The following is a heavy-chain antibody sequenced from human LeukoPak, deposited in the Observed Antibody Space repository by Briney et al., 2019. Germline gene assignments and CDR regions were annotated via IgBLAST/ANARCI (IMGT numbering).Heavy chain of an antibody. D-gene: IGHD1-1*01. CDR2: ISSSSGSI. CDR1: GFTFSSYS. Sequence: GGSLRLSCTASGFTFSSYSMNWVRQAPGKGLEWVSSISSSSGSIYYTDSVKGRFTISRDNAKNSLYLQMNSLRAEDTAVYYCARDWNYYSCWGQGTLVTVSS. V-gene: IGHV3-21*01. CDR3: ARDWNYYSC. J-gene: IGHJ4*02.